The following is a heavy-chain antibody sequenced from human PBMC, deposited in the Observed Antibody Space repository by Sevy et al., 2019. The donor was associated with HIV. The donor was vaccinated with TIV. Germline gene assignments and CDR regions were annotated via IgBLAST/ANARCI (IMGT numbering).Heavy chain of an antibody. V-gene: IGHV4-61*01. J-gene: IGHJ4*02. CDR1: GGSVSSGSYY. Sequence: SETLSLTCTVSGGSVSSGSYYWSWIRQPPGKGLEWIGYIYYSGSTIYNPSLKSRVTISVDTSKNQFSLKLSSVTAADTAVYYCARDSSSSWLYYFDYWGQGTLVTVSS. D-gene: IGHD6-13*01. CDR3: ARDSSSSWLYYFDY. CDR2: IYYSGST.